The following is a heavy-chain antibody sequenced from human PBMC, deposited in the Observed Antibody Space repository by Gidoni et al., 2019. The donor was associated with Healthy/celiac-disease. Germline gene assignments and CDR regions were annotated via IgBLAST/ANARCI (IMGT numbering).Heavy chain of an antibody. V-gene: IGHV3-23*01. CDR1: GFTFSSYA. J-gene: IGHJ4*02. CDR2: ISGSGGST. D-gene: IGHD3-3*01. CDR3: AKEPIDYDFWSGYAQPNFDY. Sequence: EVQLLESGGGLVQPGGSLRLSCAASGFTFSSYAMSWVRQAPGKGLEWVSAISGSGGSTYYADSVKGRFTISRDNSKNTLYLQMNSLRAEDTAVYYCAKEPIDYDFWSGYAQPNFDYWGQGTLVTVSS.